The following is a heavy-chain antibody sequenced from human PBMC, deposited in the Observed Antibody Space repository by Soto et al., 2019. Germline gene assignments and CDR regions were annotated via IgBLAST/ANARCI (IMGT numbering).Heavy chain of an antibody. CDR3: ARDWKGAEGFDP. V-gene: IGHV1-18*01. CDR1: GYTFSTYG. CDR2: IGADNGDT. D-gene: IGHD1-1*01. J-gene: IGHJ5*02. Sequence: QVQLVQSGAEVKKPGASVKVSCEASGYTFSTYGFSWVRQAPGQGLEWMGWIGADNGDTKYAQNFQGRVTMTTDTSTTTSYMELRSLTSDDTAVYFCARDWKGAEGFDPWGQGTLVTVSS.